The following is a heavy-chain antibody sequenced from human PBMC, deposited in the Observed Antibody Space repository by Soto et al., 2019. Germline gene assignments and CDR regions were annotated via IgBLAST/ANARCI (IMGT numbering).Heavy chain of an antibody. J-gene: IGHJ4*02. D-gene: IGHD6-19*01. Sequence: ASVKVXCKXSGXTFTSYGISWVRQAPGQGLEWMGWISAYNGNTNYAQKLQGRVTMTTDTSTSTAYMELRSLRSDDTAVYYCASHSSGWYIDYWGQGTLVTVSS. CDR1: GXTFTSYG. CDR3: ASHSSGWYIDY. CDR2: ISAYNGNT. V-gene: IGHV1-18*01.